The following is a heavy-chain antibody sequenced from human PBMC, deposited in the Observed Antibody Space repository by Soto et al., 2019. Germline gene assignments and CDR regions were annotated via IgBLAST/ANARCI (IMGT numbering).Heavy chain of an antibody. CDR3: ARDVYDDSSGFYYGMDV. D-gene: IGHD3-22*01. V-gene: IGHV1-18*01. CDR2: ISAYNGNT. CDR1: GYTFTSYG. J-gene: IGHJ6*04. Sequence: ASVKVSCKASGYTFTSYGISWVRQAPGQGLEWMGWISAYNGNTNYAQKLQGRVTMTTDTSTSTAYMELRSLRSDDTAVYYCARDVYDDSSGFYYGMDVWGKGTTVTVSS.